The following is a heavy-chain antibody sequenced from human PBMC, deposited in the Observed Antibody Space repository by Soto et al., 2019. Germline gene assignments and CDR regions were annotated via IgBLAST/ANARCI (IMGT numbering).Heavy chain of an antibody. Sequence: QVQLQESGPGLVKPSQTLSLTCTVSVTTISSGDHYWSWIRQAPGKGLEWIGYMYYTGKTYYNTALQSRVTLSVDTSKNQFSLKMTSVTAADTAMYFCARVYGRGDYFDFWGRGTLVSVSS. V-gene: IGHV4-30-4*01. CDR1: VTTISSGDHY. J-gene: IGHJ4*02. CDR3: ARVYGRGDYFDF. D-gene: IGHD1-26*01. CDR2: MYYTGKT.